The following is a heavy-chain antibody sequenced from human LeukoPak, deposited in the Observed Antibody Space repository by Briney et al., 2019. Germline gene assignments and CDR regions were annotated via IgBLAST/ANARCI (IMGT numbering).Heavy chain of an antibody. CDR2: MSHSGST. CDR1: GYSISGGYH. J-gene: IGHJ4*02. V-gene: IGHV4-38-2*01. CDR3: ARHHLYDSSGDGRYYFDY. D-gene: IGHD3-22*01. Sequence: SETLSLTXGVSGYSISGGYHWGWIRQPTGKGLEWIGSMSHSGSTYYNPSLKSRVTISVDTSKNQFSVKLSSVTAADTAVYYCARHHLYDSSGDGRYYFDYWGQGTLVTVSS.